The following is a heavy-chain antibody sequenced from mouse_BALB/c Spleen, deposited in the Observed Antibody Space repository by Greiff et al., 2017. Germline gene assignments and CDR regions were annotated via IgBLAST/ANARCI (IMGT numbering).Heavy chain of an antibody. CDR1: GFDFSRYW. Sequence: EVQRVESGGGLVQPGGSLNLSCAASGFDFSRYWMSWARQAPGKGQEWIGEINPGSSTINYTPSLKDKFIISRDNAKNTLYLQMSKVRSEDTALYYCARLGFHYYAMDYWCQGTSVTVSS. V-gene: IGHV4-2*02. CDR3: ARLGFHYYAMDY. D-gene: IGHD2-2*01. CDR2: INPGSSTI. J-gene: IGHJ4*01.